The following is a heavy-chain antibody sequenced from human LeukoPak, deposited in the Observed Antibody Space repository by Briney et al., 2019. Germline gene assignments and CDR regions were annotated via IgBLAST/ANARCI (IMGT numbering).Heavy chain of an antibody. CDR2: INHSGST. CDR3: ARFVDTAMGLNFDY. CDR1: GGSFSGYY. D-gene: IGHD5-18*01. J-gene: IGHJ4*02. Sequence: SETLSLTCAVYGGSFSGYYWSWIRQPPGKGLEWIGEINHSGSTNYNPSLKSRVTISVDTPKNQFSLKLSSVTAADTAVYYCARFVDTAMGLNFDYWGQGTLVTVSS. V-gene: IGHV4-34*01.